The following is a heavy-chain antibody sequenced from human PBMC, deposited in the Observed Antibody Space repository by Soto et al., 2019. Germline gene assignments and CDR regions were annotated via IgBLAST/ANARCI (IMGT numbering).Heavy chain of an antibody. J-gene: IGHJ4*02. Sequence: GGSLRLSCAASGFTFSSYWMHWVRQAPGKGLVWVSRINSDGSSTSYADSVKGRFTISRDNSKNTLYLQMNSLRAEDTAVYYCARNLPITMVRGVMDYWGQGTLVTVSS. D-gene: IGHD3-10*01. V-gene: IGHV3-74*01. CDR2: INSDGSST. CDR1: GFTFSSYW. CDR3: ARNLPITMVRGVMDY.